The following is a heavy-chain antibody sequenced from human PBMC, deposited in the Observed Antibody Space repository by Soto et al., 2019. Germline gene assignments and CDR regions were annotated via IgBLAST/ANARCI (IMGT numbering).Heavy chain of an antibody. J-gene: IGHJ5*02. CDR2: INAANGDT. CDR1: GYTFTSYC. Sequence: ASVKVSCKASGYTFTSYCIHWVRQAPGQRLEWMGWINAANGDTKYSPKFQGRVTITRDTSASTAYMELSSLRSEDTAVYYCVRRHVSATGIDWFDPWGQGTLVTVSS. D-gene: IGHD6-13*01. V-gene: IGHV1-3*01. CDR3: VRRHVSATGIDWFDP.